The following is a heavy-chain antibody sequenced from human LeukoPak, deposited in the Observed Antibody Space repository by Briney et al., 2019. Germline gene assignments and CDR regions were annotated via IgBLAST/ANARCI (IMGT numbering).Heavy chain of an antibody. V-gene: IGHV4-39*07. CDR1: GGSISSSRDY. Sequence: PSETLSLTCIVSGGSISSSRDYWAWIRQPPGKGLEWIGEIYHSGSTYYNPSLKSRVTMSLDTSKNQFSLKLSSVTAADTAVYYCARDGPYYYDSSGYYDAFDIWGQGTMVTVSS. J-gene: IGHJ3*02. CDR2: IYHSGST. CDR3: ARDGPYYYDSSGYYDAFDI. D-gene: IGHD3-22*01.